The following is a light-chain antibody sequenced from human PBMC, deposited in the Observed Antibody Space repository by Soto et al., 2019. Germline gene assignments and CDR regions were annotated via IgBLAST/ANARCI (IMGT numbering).Light chain of an antibody. CDR1: QTVGRF. V-gene: IGKV3-11*01. CDR3: HQYNTYPT. Sequence: DIVLTQSPATLSLSPGDRVTLSCRASQTVGRFLSWYQHSPGQGPRLLVYDASNRATGVPARFSGSGSETDFTLTISSLEPEDFATYYCHQYNTYPTFGQGTRLQI. CDR2: DAS. J-gene: IGKJ5*01.